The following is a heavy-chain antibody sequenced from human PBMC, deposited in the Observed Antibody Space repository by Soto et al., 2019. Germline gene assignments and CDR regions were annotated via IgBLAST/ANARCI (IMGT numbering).Heavy chain of an antibody. CDR3: ATLGYCSSTSCRIAVAGRYYFDY. CDR2: IIPIFGTA. J-gene: IGHJ4*02. V-gene: IGHV1-69*01. Sequence: TFSSYAISWVRQAPGQGLEWMGGIIPIFGTANYAQKFQGRVTITADESTSTAYMELSSLRSEDTAVYYCATLGYCSSTSCRIAVAGRYYFDYWGQGTLVIVSS. D-gene: IGHD2-2*01. CDR1: TFSSYA.